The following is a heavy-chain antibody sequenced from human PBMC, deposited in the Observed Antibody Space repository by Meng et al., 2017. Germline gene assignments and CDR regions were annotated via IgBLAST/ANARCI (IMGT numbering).Heavy chain of an antibody. CDR3: ARDVITVTHYYYYYGMDV. J-gene: IGHJ6*02. CDR1: GFTFSSYA. V-gene: IGHV3-30*04. CDR2: ISYDGSNK. Sequence: GSLRLSCAASGFTFSSYAMHWVRQAPGKGLEWVAVISYDGSNKYYADSVKGRFTISRDNSKNTLYLQMNSLRAEDTAVYYCARDVITVTHYYYYYGMDVWGQGTTVTVSS. D-gene: IGHD4-17*01.